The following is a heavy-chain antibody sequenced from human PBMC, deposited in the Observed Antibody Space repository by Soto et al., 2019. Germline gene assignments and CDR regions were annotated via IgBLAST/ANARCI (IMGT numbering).Heavy chain of an antibody. CDR1: GDSMSSDNYY. Sequence: PSETLSLTCTVSGDSMSSDNYYWSWIRQPPGKGLEWIGYISYTGSTYYNASLKSRVAMSEDPSRNQFSLTMSSVTAADTAVYFCACSKGVVLRASHYWSRGTLVTVSS. CDR3: ACSKGVVLRASHY. V-gene: IGHV4-30-4*01. CDR2: ISYTGST. J-gene: IGHJ4*02. D-gene: IGHD3-10*02.